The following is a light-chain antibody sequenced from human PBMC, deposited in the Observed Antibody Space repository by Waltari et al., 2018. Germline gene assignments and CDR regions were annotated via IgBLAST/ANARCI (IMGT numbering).Light chain of an antibody. CDR2: STS. V-gene: IGKV3-20*01. J-gene: IGKJ1*01. Sequence: TQSPGTLSLSPGERATLSCRASQSVSSSYLAWYQHKPGQAPRLLIYSTSSRATGIPDRFSGSGSGTDFTLTISRLEPEDFAMYYCQQFGDSPPSWTFGQGTKVEIK. CDR1: QSVSSSY. CDR3: QQFGDSPPSWT.